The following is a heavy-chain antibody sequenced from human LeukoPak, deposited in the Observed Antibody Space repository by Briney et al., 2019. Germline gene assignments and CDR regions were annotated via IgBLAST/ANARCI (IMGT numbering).Heavy chain of an antibody. J-gene: IGHJ4*02. D-gene: IGHD2-21*01. CDR1: GFSFNSAA. CDR2: VSSSGANT. CDR3: AKDIQGSY. V-gene: IGHV3-23*01. Sequence: GGSLRLSCAASGFSFNSAAMTWVRQAPGKGLEWVSLVSSSGANTYYADSVKGRFTISRDKNTVYLQMNSLRAEDTAIYYCAKDIQGSYWGQGTLVTASS.